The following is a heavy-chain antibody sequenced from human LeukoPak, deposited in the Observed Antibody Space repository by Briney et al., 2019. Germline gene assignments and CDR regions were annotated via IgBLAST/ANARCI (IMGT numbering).Heavy chain of an antibody. V-gene: IGHV1-24*01. CDR3: ARGAGDSSGYYSSGGYYYYYMDV. Sequence: ASVTVSFKVSGYTLTELSMHWVRQAPGKGLEWMGGFDPEDGETIYSQKFQGRVTMTEDTSTDTAYMELSSLRSEDTAVYYCARGAGDSSGYYSSGGYYYYYMDVWGKGTTVTVSS. J-gene: IGHJ6*03. D-gene: IGHD3-22*01. CDR2: FDPEDGET. CDR1: GYTLTELS.